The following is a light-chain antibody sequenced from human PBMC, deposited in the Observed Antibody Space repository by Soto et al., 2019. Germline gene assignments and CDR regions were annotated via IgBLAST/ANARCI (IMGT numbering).Light chain of an antibody. CDR1: SSDVGGYNY. CDR3: CSYAGSSAV. V-gene: IGLV2-11*01. J-gene: IGLJ7*01. CDR2: DVS. Sequence: QSMLTQPRSVSGSPGQSVTISCTGTSSDVGGYNYVSWYQQHPGKAPKLMIYDVSKRPSGVPDRFSGSKSGNTASLTISGLQAEDEADYYCCSYAGSSAVFGGGTQLTVL.